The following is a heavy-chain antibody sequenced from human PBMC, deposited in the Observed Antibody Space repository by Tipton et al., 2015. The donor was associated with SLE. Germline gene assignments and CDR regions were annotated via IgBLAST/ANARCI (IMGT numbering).Heavy chain of an antibody. CDR3: ARPMGSY. V-gene: IGHV4-39*07. D-gene: IGHD3-10*01. J-gene: IGHJ4*02. CDR2: IYYSGST. Sequence: LRLSCTVSGGSISSSSYYWGWIRQPPGKGLEWIGSIYYSGSTYYNPSLKSRVTISLDTSKNQFSLKLSSVTAADTAVYYCARPMGSYWGPGTLVTVPS. CDR1: GGSISSSSYY.